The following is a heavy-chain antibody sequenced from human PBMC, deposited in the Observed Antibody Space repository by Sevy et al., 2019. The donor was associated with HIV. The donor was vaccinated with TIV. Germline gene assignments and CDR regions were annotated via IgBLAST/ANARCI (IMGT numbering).Heavy chain of an antibody. CDR1: GFTFSSYS. D-gene: IGHD4-17*01. CDR2: ISSSSSYI. V-gene: IGHV3-21*01. J-gene: IGHJ4*02. CDR3: ARDFADYGYFDY. Sequence: GGSLRLSCAASGFTFSSYSMNWVRQAPGKGLEWVSSISSSSSYIYYADSVKGRLTISRDNAKNSLYLQMNSLRAEDTAVYYCARDFADYGYFDYWGQGTLVTVSS.